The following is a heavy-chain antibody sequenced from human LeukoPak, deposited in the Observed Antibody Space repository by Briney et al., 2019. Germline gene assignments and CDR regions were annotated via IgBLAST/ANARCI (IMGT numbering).Heavy chain of an antibody. V-gene: IGHV3-23*01. Sequence: GGSLRLSCAASGFTFSSYSMSWVRQASGKGLEWVSVISGNGGDTFYADSVKGRFTISRDNSKDMLYLQMNSLRVEDTAVYYCSKGRTLVGGSTRSYDHWGQGTLVTVSS. CDR2: ISGNGGDT. D-gene: IGHD1-26*01. J-gene: IGHJ4*02. CDR1: GFTFSSYS. CDR3: SKGRTLVGGSTRSYDH.